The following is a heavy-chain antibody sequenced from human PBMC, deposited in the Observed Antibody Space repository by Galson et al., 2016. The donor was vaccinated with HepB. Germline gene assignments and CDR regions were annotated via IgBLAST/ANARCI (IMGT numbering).Heavy chain of an antibody. CDR3: TKRCMTNTCHNADDF. D-gene: IGHD2-8*01. J-gene: IGHJ4*02. CDR2: ISDDGRKK. V-gene: IGHV3-30*18. Sequence: SLRLSCAASGFIFSSYAMSWVRQAPGKGLEWVATISDDGRKKDYADSVKGRFTISRDDSKSTLYLRMDSLRVEDTATYHCTKRCMTNTCHNADDFWGQGTLVTVSS. CDR1: GFIFSSYA.